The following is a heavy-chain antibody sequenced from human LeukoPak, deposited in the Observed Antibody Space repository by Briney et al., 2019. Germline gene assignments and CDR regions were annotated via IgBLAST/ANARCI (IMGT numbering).Heavy chain of an antibody. CDR3: ATSVTGFSSRFYY. Sequence: GGSLRLSCAAAGFMFNSYDMQWVRQSPGKGLEWVTFIRYDGSEKHYADSVEGRFTISRDDSKNTLYLQMNSLRSEDTAVYYCATSVTGFSSRFYYWGQGTLVTVSP. CDR1: GFMFNSYD. D-gene: IGHD6-13*01. V-gene: IGHV3-30*02. CDR2: IRYDGSEK. J-gene: IGHJ4*02.